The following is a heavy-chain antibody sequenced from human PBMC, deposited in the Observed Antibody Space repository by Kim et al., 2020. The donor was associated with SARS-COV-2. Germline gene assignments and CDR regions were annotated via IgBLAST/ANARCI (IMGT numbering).Heavy chain of an antibody. CDR1: GGSISSSSYY. V-gene: IGHV4-39*07. Sequence: SETLSLTCTVSGGSISSSSYYWGWIRQPPGKGLEWIGSIYYSGSTYYNPSLKSRVTISVDTSKNQFSLKLSSVTAADTAVYYCARDGSGSSSGDFDYWG. CDR2: IYYSGST. J-gene: IGHJ4*01. D-gene: IGHD1-26*01. CDR3: ARDGSGSSSGDFDY.